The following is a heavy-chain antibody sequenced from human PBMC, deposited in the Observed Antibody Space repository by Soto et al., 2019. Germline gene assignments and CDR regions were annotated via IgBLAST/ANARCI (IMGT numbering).Heavy chain of an antibody. CDR1: GFTFSSYS. CDR3: AGRVVPAAISGMAV. V-gene: IGHV3-48*02. J-gene: IGHJ6*02. D-gene: IGHD2-2*01. CDR2: ISSSSSTI. Sequence: EVQLVESGGGLVQPGGSLRLSCAASGFTFSSYSMNWVRQAPGKGLEWVSYISSSSSTIYYADSVKGRFTISRDNAKNSLYLQMNSLRDEDTAVYYCAGRVVPAAISGMAVWGQGTTVTVSS.